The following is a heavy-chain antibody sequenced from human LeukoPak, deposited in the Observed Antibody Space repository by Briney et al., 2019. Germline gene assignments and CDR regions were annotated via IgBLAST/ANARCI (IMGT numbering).Heavy chain of an antibody. Sequence: GGSLRLSCAASEFTFSSYAMHWVRQATGKGVEWVADISFEGNNEHYADSVKGRFTISRDNSKNTLYLQMNSLRAEDTAVYYCAKALSSITARAWDYWGQGTLVTVSS. CDR2: ISFEGNNE. V-gene: IGHV3-30-3*01. J-gene: IGHJ4*02. D-gene: IGHD6-6*01. CDR1: EFTFSSYA. CDR3: AKALSSITARAWDY.